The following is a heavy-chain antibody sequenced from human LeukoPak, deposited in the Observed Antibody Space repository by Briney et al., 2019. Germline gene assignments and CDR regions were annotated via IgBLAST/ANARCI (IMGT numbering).Heavy chain of an antibody. J-gene: IGHJ4*02. CDR1: GFTFDDYG. D-gene: IGHD3-10*01. CDR3: AKDLLYGSGSYGIDY. V-gene: IGHV3-20*04. CDR2: INWSGGST. Sequence: GGSLRLSCAASGFTFDDYGLSWVRQAPGKGLEWVSTINWSGGSTGYADSVKGRFTISRDNAKNSLYLQMNSLRAEDTALYYCAKDLLYGSGSYGIDYWGQGTLVTVSS.